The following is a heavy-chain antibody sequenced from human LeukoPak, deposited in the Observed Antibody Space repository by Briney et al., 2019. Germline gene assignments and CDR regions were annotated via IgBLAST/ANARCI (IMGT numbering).Heavy chain of an antibody. J-gene: IGHJ4*02. CDR3: ARNLGYCSGGSCYTPFDY. D-gene: IGHD2-15*01. CDR2: IIPIFGTA. V-gene: IGHV1-69*13. Sequence: ASVKVSCKASGGTFSSYAISWVRQAPGQGLEWMGGIIPIFGTANYAQKFQGRVTITADESTGTAYMELSSLRSEDTAVYYCARNLGYCSGGSCYTPFDYWGQGTLVTVSS. CDR1: GGTFSSYA.